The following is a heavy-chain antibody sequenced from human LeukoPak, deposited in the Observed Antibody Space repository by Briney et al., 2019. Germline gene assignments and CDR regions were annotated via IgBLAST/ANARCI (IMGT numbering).Heavy chain of an antibody. CDR2: ISYDGSDK. CDR3: ARGPHGYCSGGSCYLAGADY. Sequence: GGSLRLSCAASGFTFSSYAMHWVRQAPGKGLEWVAIISYDGSDKYYADSVKGRFTISRDNAKNSLYLQMNSLRAEDTAVYYCARGPHGYCSGGSCYLAGADYWGQGTLVTVSS. CDR1: GFTFSSYA. V-gene: IGHV3-30*04. J-gene: IGHJ4*02. D-gene: IGHD2-15*01.